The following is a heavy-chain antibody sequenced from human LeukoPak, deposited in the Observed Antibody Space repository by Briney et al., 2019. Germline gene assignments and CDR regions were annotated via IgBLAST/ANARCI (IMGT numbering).Heavy chain of an antibody. V-gene: IGHV4-30-2*01. CDR1: GGSISSGGYY. J-gene: IGHJ4*02. Sequence: PSQTLSLTCTVSGGSISSGGYYWSWIRQPPGKGLEWIGYIYHSGSTYYNPSLKSRVTISVDRSKNQFSLKLSSVTAADTAVYYCARTTRVEMATLYFDYWGQGTLVTVSS. D-gene: IGHD5-24*01. CDR2: IYHSGST. CDR3: ARTTRVEMATLYFDY.